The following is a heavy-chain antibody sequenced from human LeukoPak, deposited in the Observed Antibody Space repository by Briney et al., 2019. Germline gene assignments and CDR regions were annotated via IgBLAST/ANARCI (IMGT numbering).Heavy chain of an antibody. CDR2: IIPIFGTA. CDR1: GGTFSSYA. J-gene: IGHJ3*02. D-gene: IGHD3-3*01. CDR3: ASRFPSAGAFDI. V-gene: IGHV1-69*05. Sequence: SVKVSCKATGGTFSSYAISWVRQATGQGREWMGGIIPIFGTANYAQKFQGRVTITTDESTSTAYMELSSLRSEDTAVYYCASRFPSAGAFDIWGQGTMVTVSS.